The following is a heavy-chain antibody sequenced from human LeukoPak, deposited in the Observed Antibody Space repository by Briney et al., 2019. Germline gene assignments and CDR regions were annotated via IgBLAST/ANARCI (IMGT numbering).Heavy chain of an antibody. J-gene: IGHJ5*02. CDR3: ARQPPTYGGWFDP. CDR1: GYSFTSYW. D-gene: IGHD4-23*01. V-gene: IGHV5-51*01. Sequence: GESLKISCKGSGYSFTSYWIGWVRQMPGKGLEWMGIIYPGDSDARYSPSFQGQVTISADKSISTAYLQWSSLKASDTAMYYCARQPPTYGGWFDPWGQGTLVTVSS. CDR2: IYPGDSDA.